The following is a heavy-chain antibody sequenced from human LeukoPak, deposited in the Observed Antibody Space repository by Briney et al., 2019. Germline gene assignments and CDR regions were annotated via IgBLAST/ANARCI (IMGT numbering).Heavy chain of an antibody. D-gene: IGHD3-16*01. V-gene: IGHV4-39*07. CDR3: ARLGGLSEYYFDS. Sequence: SETLSLTCTVSGGSISSSFYYWGWIRQPPGKGLEWIGSIYYSGSTYYNPSLKSRVTISVDTSKNQFSLKLSSVTAADTAVCYCARLGGLSEYYFDSWGQGTLVTVSS. CDR2: IYYSGST. J-gene: IGHJ4*02. CDR1: GGSISSSFYY.